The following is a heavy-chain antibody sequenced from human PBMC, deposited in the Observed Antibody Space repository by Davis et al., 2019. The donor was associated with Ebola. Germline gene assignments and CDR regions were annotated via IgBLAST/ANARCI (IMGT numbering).Heavy chain of an antibody. CDR1: GFTVSSNY. D-gene: IGHD4-23*01. Sequence: GESLKISCAASGFTVSSNYMSWVRQAPGKGLEWVSVIYSGGSTYYADSVKGRFTISRHNSKNTLYLQMNSLRAEDTAVYYCARDRATVVMGSGYYYGMDVWGQGTTVTVSS. V-gene: IGHV3-53*04. CDR2: IYSGGST. J-gene: IGHJ6*02. CDR3: ARDRATVVMGSGYYYGMDV.